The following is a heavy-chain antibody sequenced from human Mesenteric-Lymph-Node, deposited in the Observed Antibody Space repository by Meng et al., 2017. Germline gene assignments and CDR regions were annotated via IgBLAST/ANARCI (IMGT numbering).Heavy chain of an antibody. Sequence: GESLKISCAASGFTFSSYEMNWVRQAPGKGLEWVAFISHSGAIIHYADSVEGRFTISRDNAKNSLYLQMNSLRAEDTAVYYCARRYCSGGSCYYYYYGMDVWGQGTTVTVSS. D-gene: IGHD2-15*01. CDR1: GFTFSSYE. CDR3: ARRYCSGGSCYYYYYGMDV. V-gene: IGHV3-48*03. CDR2: ISHSGAII. J-gene: IGHJ6*02.